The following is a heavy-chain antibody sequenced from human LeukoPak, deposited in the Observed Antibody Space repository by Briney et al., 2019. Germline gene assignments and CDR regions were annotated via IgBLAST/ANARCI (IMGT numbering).Heavy chain of an antibody. D-gene: IGHD4-17*01. Sequence: KPSETLSLTCAVYGVSFSGYYWSWIRQPPGKGLEWIGEINHSGSTNYNPSLKSRVTISVDTSKNQFSLKLSSVTAADTAVYYCAKCPLYGDYCANWFDPWGQGTLVTVSS. CDR3: AKCPLYGDYCANWFDP. CDR2: INHSGST. CDR1: GVSFSGYY. V-gene: IGHV4-34*01. J-gene: IGHJ5*02.